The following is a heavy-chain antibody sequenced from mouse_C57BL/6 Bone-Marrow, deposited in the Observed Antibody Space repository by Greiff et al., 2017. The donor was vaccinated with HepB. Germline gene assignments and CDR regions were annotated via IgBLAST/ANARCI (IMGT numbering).Heavy chain of an antibody. CDR1: GFTFSDYG. CDR2: ISSGSSTI. J-gene: IGHJ1*03. CDR3: ARGGSIYRGYFDV. D-gene: IGHD2-3*01. Sequence: EVMLVESGGGLVKPGGSLQLSCAASGFTFSDYGMHWVRQAPEKGLEWVAYISSGSSTIYYADTVKGRFTISRDNAKNTLFLQMTSLRSEDTAMYYCARGGSIYRGYFDVWGTGTTVTVSS. V-gene: IGHV5-17*01.